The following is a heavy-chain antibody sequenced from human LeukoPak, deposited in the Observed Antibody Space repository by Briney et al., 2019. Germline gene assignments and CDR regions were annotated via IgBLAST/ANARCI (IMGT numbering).Heavy chain of an antibody. CDR3: ARGPPRGKYYYMDV. Sequence: GGSLRLSCAASGFTFSRFDMHWVRQPTGQGLEWVSTIGTASDTYYPGSVEGRFTLSRDNAKNSLYLRMNSLTAGDTAVYYCARGPPRGKYYYMDVWGKGTTVTVSS. CDR2: IGTASDT. V-gene: IGHV3-13*01. D-gene: IGHD1-1*01. J-gene: IGHJ6*03. CDR1: GFTFSRFD.